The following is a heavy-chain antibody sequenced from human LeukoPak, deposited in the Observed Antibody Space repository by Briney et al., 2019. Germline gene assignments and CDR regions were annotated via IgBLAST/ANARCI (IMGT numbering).Heavy chain of an antibody. CDR3: AREGPTGDIDY. CDR1: GGTFSSYA. CDR2: IIPIFGTA. V-gene: IGHV1-69*05. D-gene: IGHD1-26*01. Sequence: VASVKVSCKASGGTFSSYAISWVRQAPGQGLEWMGGIIPIFGTANYAQKFQGRVTITTDESTSTAYMELSSLRSDDTAVYYCAREGPTGDIDYWGQGTLVTVSS. J-gene: IGHJ4*02.